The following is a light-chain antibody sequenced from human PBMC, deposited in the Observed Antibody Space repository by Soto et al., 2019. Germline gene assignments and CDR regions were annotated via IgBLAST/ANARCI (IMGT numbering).Light chain of an antibody. CDR2: EGS. J-gene: IGLJ1*01. CDR1: SSDGGSCKF. CDR3: CSYAGGSNV. V-gene: IGLV2-23*03. Sequence: QSVLTQPASVSGSPGQSITISCPRTSSDGGSCKFVSWYQQYPSKAPKLMIYEGSKRPSGVSDRFSGSKSGNTASLTISGLQAEDEADYFCCSYAGGSNVFGTGTKVTVL.